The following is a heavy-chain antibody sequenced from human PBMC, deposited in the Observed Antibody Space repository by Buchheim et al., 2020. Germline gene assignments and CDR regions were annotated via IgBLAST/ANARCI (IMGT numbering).Heavy chain of an antibody. J-gene: IGHJ4*02. D-gene: IGHD3-22*01. CDR3: ARDTYYYDSSGYPGKLIY. CDR1: GFTFSSYA. Sequence: QVQLVESGGGVVQPGRSLRLSCAASGFTFSSYAMHWVRQAPGKGLEWVAVISYDGSNKYYADSVKGRFTISRDNSKNTLYLQMNSLRAEDTAVYYCARDTYYYDSSGYPGKLIYWGQGTL. V-gene: IGHV3-30*04. CDR2: ISYDGSNK.